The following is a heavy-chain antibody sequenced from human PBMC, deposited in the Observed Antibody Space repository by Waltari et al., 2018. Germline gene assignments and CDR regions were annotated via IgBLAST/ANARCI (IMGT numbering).Heavy chain of an antibody. V-gene: IGHV3-48*03. CDR1: GFTFSSYE. J-gene: IGHJ4*02. Sequence: EVQLVESGGGLVQPGGSLRLPCAASGFTFSSYEMNWVRQAPGKGLEWVSYISSSGSTIYYADSVKGRFTISRDNAKNSLYLQMNSLRAEDTAVYYCARDAGGIQLWVDYWGQGTLVTVSS. D-gene: IGHD5-18*01. CDR2: ISSSGSTI. CDR3: ARDAGGIQLWVDY.